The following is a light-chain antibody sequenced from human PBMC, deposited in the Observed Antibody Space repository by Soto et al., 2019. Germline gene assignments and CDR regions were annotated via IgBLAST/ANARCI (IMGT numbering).Light chain of an antibody. CDR1: QSIRSY. Sequence: DIEMTQSPSSLSAYVGDRVTITCRASQSIRSYLNWYQQKPGKAPNLLIYDASNLQSGVPSRFSGSGSGTDFTLTISSLQPEDFATYYCQQSYGTLYTFGQGTKLEIK. J-gene: IGKJ2*01. CDR2: DAS. V-gene: IGKV1-39*01. CDR3: QQSYGTLYT.